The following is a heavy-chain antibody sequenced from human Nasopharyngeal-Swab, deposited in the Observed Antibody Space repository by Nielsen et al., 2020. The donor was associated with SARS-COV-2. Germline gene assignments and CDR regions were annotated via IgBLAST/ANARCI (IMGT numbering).Heavy chain of an antibody. CDR2: IIPIFGTA. CDR3: AARYYYDSSGYPSDY. D-gene: IGHD3-22*01. V-gene: IGHV1-69*06. Sequence: SVKVSCKASGGTFRTYAISWVRQAPGQGLEWMGGIIPIFGTANYAQKFQGRVTITADSSPSTAYMELSSLRSEDTAVYYCAARYYYDSSGYPSDYWGQGDLVTVSS. CDR1: GGTFRTYA. J-gene: IGHJ4*02.